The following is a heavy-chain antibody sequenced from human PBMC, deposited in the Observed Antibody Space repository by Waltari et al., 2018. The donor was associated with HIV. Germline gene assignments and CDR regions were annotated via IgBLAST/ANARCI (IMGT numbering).Heavy chain of an antibody. D-gene: IGHD4-17*01. J-gene: IGHJ3*02. Sequence: EVQLVESGGGLVQLGGSLRLSCAASGFTFRSYWMHWVRQAPGKGLVWVSVISSDGSTTNYADSVEGRLTISRDNAKTTLYLQMNSLRADDTAVYYCARENTMTYYDALDIWGQGTMVTVSS. V-gene: IGHV3-74*01. CDR3: ARENTMTYYDALDI. CDR1: GFTFRSYW. CDR2: ISSDGSTT.